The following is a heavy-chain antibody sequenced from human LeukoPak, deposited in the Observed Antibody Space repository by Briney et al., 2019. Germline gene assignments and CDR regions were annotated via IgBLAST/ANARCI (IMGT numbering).Heavy chain of an antibody. Sequence: GSSVKVSCKASGGTFSSYAISWVRQAPGQGLEWMGGITPIFGTANYAQKFQGRVTITADKSTSTAYMELSSLRSEATAVYYCARDSMMITFGGVIVNTHYFDYWGQGTLVTVSS. V-gene: IGHV1-69*06. J-gene: IGHJ4*02. D-gene: IGHD3-16*02. CDR2: ITPIFGTA. CDR3: ARDSMMITFGGVIVNTHYFDY. CDR1: GGTFSSYA.